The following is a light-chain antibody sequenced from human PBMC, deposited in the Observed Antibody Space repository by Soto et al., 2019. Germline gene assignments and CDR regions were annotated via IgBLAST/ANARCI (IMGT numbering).Light chain of an antibody. CDR2: NTS. Sequence: EIVLTQSPGTLSLSPGEGATVSCRVSQSINSKSLVWYQRKFGQALRLLLYNTSSRAPGISDRFRGSGSGTDFTLSVRRLDPEDSPVYYCQHDGGSYIFGPGTKVDFK. J-gene: IGKJ3*01. V-gene: IGKV3-20*01. CDR1: QSINSKS. CDR3: QHDGGSYI.